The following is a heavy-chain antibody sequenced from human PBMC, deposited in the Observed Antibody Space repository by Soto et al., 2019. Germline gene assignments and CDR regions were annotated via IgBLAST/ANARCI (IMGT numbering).Heavy chain of an antibody. CDR1: GFTFSSYG. J-gene: IGHJ4*02. V-gene: IGHV3-33*01. CDR3: ARGAPIGISRPIDIVVVVAALDY. D-gene: IGHD2-15*01. CDR2: IWYDGSNK. Sequence: GGSLRLSCAASGFTFSSYGMHWVRQAPGKGLEWVAVIWYDGSNKYYADSVKGRFTISRDNSKNTLYLQMNSLRAEDTAVYYCARGAPIGISRPIDIVVVVAALDYWGQGTLVTVSS.